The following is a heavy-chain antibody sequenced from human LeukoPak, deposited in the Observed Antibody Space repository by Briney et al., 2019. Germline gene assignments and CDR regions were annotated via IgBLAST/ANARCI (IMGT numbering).Heavy chain of an antibody. CDR1: GFTFSNYA. CDR3: APYKDIGAR. V-gene: IGHV3-23*01. CDR2: ISGRSGDT. D-gene: IGHD1-14*01. J-gene: IGHJ4*02. Sequence: GGSLRLSCAASGFTFSNYAMSWVRQAPGKGLEWVSAISGRSGDTYYADSVKGRFTISRDNSKNTLYLQMNSLTAEDTAVYHCAPYKDIGARGGQGTLVTVSS.